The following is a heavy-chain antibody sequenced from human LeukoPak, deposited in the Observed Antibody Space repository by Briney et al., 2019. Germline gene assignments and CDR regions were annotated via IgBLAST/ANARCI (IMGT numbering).Heavy chain of an antibody. J-gene: IGHJ4*02. CDR3: AKDFRIGYSAHFDY. D-gene: IGHD2-21*01. Sequence: GGSLRLSCVGSGFTFRSHAMSWVRQAPGKGLEFVSGIYVSGGTTYYADSVKGRFSISRDNSKNTLYLQMDSLRGEDTAVYYCAKDFRIGYSAHFDYWGQGALVTVSS. CDR1: GFTFRSHA. V-gene: IGHV3-23*01. CDR2: IYVSGGTT.